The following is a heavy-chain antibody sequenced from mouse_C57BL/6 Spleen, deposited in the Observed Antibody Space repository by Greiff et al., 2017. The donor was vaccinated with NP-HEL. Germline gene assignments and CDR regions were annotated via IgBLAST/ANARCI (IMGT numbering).Heavy chain of an antibody. Sequence: QVQLKESGPELVKPGASVKISCKASGYAFSSSWMNWVKQRPGKGLEWIGRIYPGDGDTNYNGKFKGKATLTADKSSSTAYMQLSSLTSEDSAVYFCARSWARGYFDVWGTGTTVTVSS. CDR3: ARSWARGYFDV. CDR1: GYAFSSSW. CDR2: IYPGDGDT. J-gene: IGHJ1*03. V-gene: IGHV1-82*01. D-gene: IGHD3-1*01.